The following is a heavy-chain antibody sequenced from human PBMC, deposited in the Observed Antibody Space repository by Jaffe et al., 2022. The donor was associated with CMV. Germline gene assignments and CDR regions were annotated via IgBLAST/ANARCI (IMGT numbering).Heavy chain of an antibody. D-gene: IGHD2-2*02. J-gene: IGHJ5*02. Sequence: EVQLLESGGGLVQPGGSLRLSCAASGFTFSSYAMSWVRQAPGKGLEWVSAISGSGGSTYYADSVKGRFTISRDNSKNTLYLQMNSLRAEDTAVYYCAKCPSTSCYKRSYNWFDPWGQGTLVTVSS. CDR1: GFTFSSYA. CDR2: ISGSGGST. CDR3: AKCPSTSCYKRSYNWFDP. V-gene: IGHV3-23*01.